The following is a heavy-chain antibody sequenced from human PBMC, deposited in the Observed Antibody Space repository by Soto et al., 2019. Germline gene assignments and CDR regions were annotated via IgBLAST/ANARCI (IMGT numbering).Heavy chain of an antibody. V-gene: IGHV4-4*02. CDR3: ARVGYGDGGAYYYYGMDV. Sequence: QVQLQESGPGLVKPSGTLSLTCAVSGGSISSSNWWCWVRQPPGKGLEGIGEIYHSGSTNYNPSLKSRVTIAVDKSKNQFSLKLSSVTAADTAVYYCARVGYGDGGAYYYYGMDVWGQGTTVTVSS. CDR1: GGSISSSNW. CDR2: IYHSGST. J-gene: IGHJ6*02. D-gene: IGHD4-17*01.